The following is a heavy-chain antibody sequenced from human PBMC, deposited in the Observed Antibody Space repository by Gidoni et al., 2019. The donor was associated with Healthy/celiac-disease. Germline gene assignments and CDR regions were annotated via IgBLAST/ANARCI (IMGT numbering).Heavy chain of an antibody. V-gene: IGHV3-11*01. D-gene: IGHD2-21*01. CDR1: GFTLSYYY. CDR2: ISSSGSTI. CDR3: ARATHVVSYYYYGMDV. Sequence: QVQLVESGGGLVKPGGTLRLSCAASGFTLSYYYMSWIRQAPGKGLEWVSYISSSGSTIYYADSVKGRFTISRDNAKNSLYLQMNSLRAEDTAVYYCARATHVVSYYYYGMDVWGQGTTVTVSS. J-gene: IGHJ6*02.